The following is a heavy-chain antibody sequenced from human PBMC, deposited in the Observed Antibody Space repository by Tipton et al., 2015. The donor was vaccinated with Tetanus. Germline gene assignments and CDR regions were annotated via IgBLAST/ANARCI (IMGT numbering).Heavy chain of an antibody. CDR2: IYHRGST. D-gene: IGHD3-3*01. V-gene: IGHV4-59*12. CDR1: GGSISSYY. CDR3: ARDPAVLRFLEWLPDWYFAL. Sequence: LRLSCTVSGGSISSYYWSWIRQPPGKGLEWIGNIYHRGSTYYNPSLKSRVTISVDTSKNQFSLKLSSVTAADTAVYYCARDPAVLRFLEWLPDWYFALWGRGTLVTVSS. J-gene: IGHJ2*01.